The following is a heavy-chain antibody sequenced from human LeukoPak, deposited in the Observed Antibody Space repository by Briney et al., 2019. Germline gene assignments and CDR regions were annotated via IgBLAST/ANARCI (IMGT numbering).Heavy chain of an antibody. CDR2: MNPNSGNT. V-gene: IGHV1-8*01. J-gene: IGHJ4*02. CDR3: ARGSRMVAPLSTLGY. D-gene: IGHD2/OR15-2a*01. CDR1: GYTFTSYD. Sequence: AASVMVSCKASGYTFTSYDINWVRQATGQGLEWMGWMNPNSGNTGYAQKFQGRVTMTRNTSISTAYMELSSLRSEDTAVYYCARGSRMVAPLSTLGYWGQGTLVTVSS.